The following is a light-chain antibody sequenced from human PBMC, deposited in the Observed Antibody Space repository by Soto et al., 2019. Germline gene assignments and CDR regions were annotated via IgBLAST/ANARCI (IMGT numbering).Light chain of an antibody. Sequence: EVLMTQSPETLYVSPGERVTLSFISSQSVSDNLAWYQQKPGQGPRLLVYRASTRTLGIPARFSGSESGTEFTLTISSLQSEDFAVYYCQQYNSWPITFGQGTRLE. J-gene: IGKJ5*01. CDR2: RAS. V-gene: IGKV3-15*01. CDR1: QSVSDN. CDR3: QQYNSWPIT.